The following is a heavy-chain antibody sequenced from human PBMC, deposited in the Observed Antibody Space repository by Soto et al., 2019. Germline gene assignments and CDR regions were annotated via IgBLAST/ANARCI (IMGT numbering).Heavy chain of an antibody. CDR2: SYYSGTT. Sequence: SETLSLTCTVSGASISVHSYYWTWIRQPPGKGLEWIGSSYYSGTTYFNPSLKSRATISVDTSKNQFSLKLTSVTAADTALYYCARGTRGRSSSWFVPWGQGTLVTVSS. CDR3: ARGTRGRSSSWFVP. CDR1: GASISVHSYY. D-gene: IGHD6-13*01. J-gene: IGHJ5*02. V-gene: IGHV4-39*02.